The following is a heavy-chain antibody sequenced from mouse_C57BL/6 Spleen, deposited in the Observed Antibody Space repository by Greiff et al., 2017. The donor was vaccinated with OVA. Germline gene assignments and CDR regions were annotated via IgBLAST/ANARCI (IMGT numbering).Heavy chain of an antibody. CDR1: GYTFTDYY. J-gene: IGHJ2*01. V-gene: IGHV1-26*01. Sequence: VQLKQSGPELVKPGASVKISCKASGYTFTDYYMNWVKQSHGKSLEWIGDINPNNGGTSYNQKFKGKATLTVDKSSSTAYMELRSLTSEDSAVYYCARKVYYFDYWGQGTTLTVSS. CDR2: INPNNGGT. CDR3: ARKVYYFDY.